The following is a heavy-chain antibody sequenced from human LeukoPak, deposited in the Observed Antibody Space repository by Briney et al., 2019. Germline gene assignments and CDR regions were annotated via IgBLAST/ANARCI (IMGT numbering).Heavy chain of an antibody. CDR1: GGTFSSYA. V-gene: IGHV1-69*05. J-gene: IGHJ4*02. CDR3: ARGPDPSGSYHFDY. D-gene: IGHD1-26*01. CDR2: IIPIFVIA. Sequence: GASVKVSCKASGGTFSSYAISWVRQAPGQGREWMGGIIPIFVIANYAQKFQGRVTITTDESTSTAYMELSSLRSEDTAVYYCARGPDPSGSYHFDYWGQGTLVTVSS.